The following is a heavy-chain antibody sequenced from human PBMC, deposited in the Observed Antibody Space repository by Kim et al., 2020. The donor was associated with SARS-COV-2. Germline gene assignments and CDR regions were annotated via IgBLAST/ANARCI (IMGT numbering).Heavy chain of an antibody. CDR2: IRSKRYGETT. V-gene: IGHV3-49*03. D-gene: IGHD3-22*01. CDR3: TSGPYYYDIAAYYHDY. CDR1: GLNFGDYA. Sequence: GGSLRLSCTPSGLNFGDYAMSWFRQAPGKGLEWVAFIRSKRYGETTDYAASVKGRFTISRDDSKRIAYLQMNGLKTEDTAVYYCTSGPYYYDIAAYYHDYWGQGTLVTVSS. J-gene: IGHJ4*02.